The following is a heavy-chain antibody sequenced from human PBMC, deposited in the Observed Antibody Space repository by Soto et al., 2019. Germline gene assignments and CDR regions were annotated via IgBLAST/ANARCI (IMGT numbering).Heavy chain of an antibody. CDR1: GFSLTTSGVG. J-gene: IGHJ5*02. CDR2: IYWDDVK. V-gene: IGHV2-5*02. Sequence: QITLKESGPTLVKPTQTLTLTCTFSGFSLTTSGVGVGWIRQPPGKALEWLALIYWDDVKRYSPSPKSRLTITKDTSKNQVVLTTTNLDPAATATYFCAHRTTTVTLWFDPWGQGTLVTVSS. D-gene: IGHD4-17*01. CDR3: AHRTTTVTLWFDP.